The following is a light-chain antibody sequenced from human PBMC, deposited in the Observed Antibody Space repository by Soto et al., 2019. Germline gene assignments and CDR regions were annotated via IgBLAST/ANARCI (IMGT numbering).Light chain of an antibody. CDR3: QQSYSTLAFT. Sequence: DIQMTQSPSSLSASVGARVTITCRASQSISSYLNWYQQKPGKAPQLLIYAASSLQSGVPSRFSGSGSGTDFTLTSSSLQPDDVATYYCQQSYSTLAFTFRPGTKVDIK. CDR1: QSISSY. CDR2: AAS. V-gene: IGKV1-39*01. J-gene: IGKJ3*01.